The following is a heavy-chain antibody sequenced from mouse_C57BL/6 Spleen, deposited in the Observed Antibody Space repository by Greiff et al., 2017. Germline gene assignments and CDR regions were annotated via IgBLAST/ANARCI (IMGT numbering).Heavy chain of an antibody. J-gene: IGHJ2*01. CDR3: ARYPFDY. Sequence: QVQLQQSGAELVRPGASVKLSCKASGYTFTDYYINWVKQRPGQGLEWIARIYPGSGNTYYNEKFKGKATLTAEKSSSTAYMQLSSLTSEDSAVYFCARYPFDYWGQGTTLTVSS. CDR1: GYTFTDYY. CDR2: IYPGSGNT. V-gene: IGHV1-76*01.